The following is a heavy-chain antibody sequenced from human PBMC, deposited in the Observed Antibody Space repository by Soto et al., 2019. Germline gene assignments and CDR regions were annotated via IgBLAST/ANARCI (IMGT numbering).Heavy chain of an antibody. CDR1: GFTVSNYW. CDR3: ARGDCVGGTCYSLAGSFSYYMDV. CDR2: INSDGSVS. V-gene: IGHV3-74*01. D-gene: IGHD2-15*01. Sequence: EVQLVESGGGLVQRGGSLRLSCVASGFTVSNYWMYWVRQAPGEGLVWVSRINSDGSVSSYADSVKGRLTISRDNVKNTLYLQMDSLRAEDTAVYYCARGDCVGGTCYSLAGSFSYYMDVWGKGTTVTVFS. J-gene: IGHJ6*03.